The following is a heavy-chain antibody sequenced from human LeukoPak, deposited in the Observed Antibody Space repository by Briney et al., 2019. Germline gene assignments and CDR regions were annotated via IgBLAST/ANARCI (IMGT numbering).Heavy chain of an antibody. CDR3: ARGKYYYGSSGYYYGDLLYYFDY. V-gene: IGHV3-33*01. Sequence: SGGSLRLSCAASGFTFSSYGMHWVRQAPGKGLEWVAVIWYDGSNKYYADSVKGRFTISRDNSKNTLYVQMNSLRAEDTAVYYCARGKYYYGSSGYYYGDLLYYFDYWGQGTLVTVSS. CDR2: IWYDGSNK. J-gene: IGHJ4*02. CDR1: GFTFSSYG. D-gene: IGHD3-22*01.